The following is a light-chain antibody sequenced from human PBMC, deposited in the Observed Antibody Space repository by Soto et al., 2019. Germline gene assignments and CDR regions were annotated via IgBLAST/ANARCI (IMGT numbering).Light chain of an antibody. V-gene: IGKV1-5*03. J-gene: IGKJ1*01. CDR1: QTISSW. CDR3: QHYNSYSEA. CDR2: KAS. Sequence: DIQMTQSPSTLSGPVGARATITCRASQTISSWLAWYQEKPGKAPKLLIYKASTLKSGVPSRFSGSGSGTEFTLTIRSLQPDDFATYYCQHYNSYSEAFGQATTVDIK.